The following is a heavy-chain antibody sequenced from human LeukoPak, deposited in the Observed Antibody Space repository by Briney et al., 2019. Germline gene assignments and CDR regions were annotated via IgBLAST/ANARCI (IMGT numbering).Heavy chain of an antibody. V-gene: IGHV4-59*08. Sequence: SETLSLTCTVSGGSISSYYWSWIRQPPGKGLEWIGYIYYSVSTNYNPSLKSRVTISVDTSKNKFSLKLSFVTHADTAVYYCARGKGHQLARDYYGMDVWGQGTTVTVSS. CDR2: IYYSVST. J-gene: IGHJ6*02. D-gene: IGHD6-13*01. CDR3: ARGKGHQLARDYYGMDV. CDR1: GGSISSYY.